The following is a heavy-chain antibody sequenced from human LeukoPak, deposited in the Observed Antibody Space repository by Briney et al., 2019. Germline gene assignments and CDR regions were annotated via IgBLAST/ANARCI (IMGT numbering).Heavy chain of an antibody. CDR3: ARDTFQPGLIDS. J-gene: IGHJ4*02. Sequence: PGGSLRLSCAASGFTFSLYAMNWVPQAPGKGLQCVSYINDESSDIHYAGSVRGRFTISRDDARQTLYLQLSSLRVEDTAVYYCARDTFQPGLIDSWGQGTLVTVSS. D-gene: IGHD2-2*01. CDR1: GFTFSLYA. V-gene: IGHV3-21*05. CDR2: INDESSDI.